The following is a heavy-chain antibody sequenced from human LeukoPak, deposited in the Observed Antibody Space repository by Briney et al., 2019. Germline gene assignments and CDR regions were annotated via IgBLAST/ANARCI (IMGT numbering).Heavy chain of an antibody. V-gene: IGHV3-30*18. D-gene: IGHD3-16*01. CDR1: AFTFSRSG. Sequence: PGGSLRLSCAASAFTFSRSGMHWVRQAPGKGLEWVAVIPYDGSNKYYADSVKGRFTISRDNSKNTLYLQMNSLRAEDTAVYYCAKGWGSLDYWGQGTLVTVSP. CDR3: AKGWGSLDY. J-gene: IGHJ4*02. CDR2: IPYDGSNK.